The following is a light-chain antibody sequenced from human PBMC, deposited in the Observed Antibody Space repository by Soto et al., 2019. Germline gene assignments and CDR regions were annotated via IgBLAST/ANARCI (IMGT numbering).Light chain of an antibody. CDR1: QSVSSSY. CDR2: GAS. CDR3: QQYNKWPPET. V-gene: IGKV3-15*01. J-gene: IGKJ1*01. Sequence: EIVFTQSPGTMSLSPGERATLSCRASQSVSSSYLAWYQQKPGQAPRLLIYGASTRATGIPARFSGIGSGTEFTLTISRLQSEDFAVYYCQQYNKWPPETVGQGTKGDIK.